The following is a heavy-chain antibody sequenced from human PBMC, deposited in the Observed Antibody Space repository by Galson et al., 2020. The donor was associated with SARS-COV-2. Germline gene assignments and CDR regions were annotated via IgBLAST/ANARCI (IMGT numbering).Heavy chain of an antibody. CDR3: ARGMIQGEGYYHAVDV. Sequence: NSGGSLRLSCAASRFTFSSYSMTWVRQAPGKGLEWVASISRSSGYLYYGGSLEGRFRISRDNARNSLYLEMNSLRDEDTAVYYCARGMIQGEGYYHAVDVWGQGTTVTVSS. D-gene: IGHD3-10*01. V-gene: IGHV3-21*01. J-gene: IGHJ6*02. CDR1: RFTFSSYS. CDR2: ISRSSGYL.